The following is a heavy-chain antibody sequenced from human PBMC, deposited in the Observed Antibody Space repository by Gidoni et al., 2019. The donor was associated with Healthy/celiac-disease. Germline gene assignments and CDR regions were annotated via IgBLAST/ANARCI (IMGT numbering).Heavy chain of an antibody. D-gene: IGHD1-26*01. CDR2: ISYDGSNK. Sequence: QVQLVESGGGRVQPGRSLRLSGAASGFTFSSDAMHWVRQAPGKGLEWVAVISYDGSNKYYADSVKGRFTISRDNSKNTLYLQMNSLRAEDTAVYYCARDLGSIVGAASGFDPWGQGTLVTVSS. CDR3: ARDLGSIVGAASGFDP. CDR1: GFTFSSDA. V-gene: IGHV3-30*01. J-gene: IGHJ5*02.